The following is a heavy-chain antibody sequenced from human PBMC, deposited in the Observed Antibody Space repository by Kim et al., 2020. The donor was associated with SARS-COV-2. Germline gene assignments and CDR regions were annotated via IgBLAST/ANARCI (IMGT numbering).Heavy chain of an antibody. D-gene: IGHD3-10*01. J-gene: IGHJ4*02. Sequence: GGSLRLSCAASGFTFSDYYMTWIRQAPGKGLEWVSYISSSGSYVNYADSVKGRFTISRANAKNSLYLQMSSLRAEDTAIYYCTRVAFGDLSAYYFDLWGQGTLVTVSS. V-gene: IGHV3-11*01. CDR3: TRVAFGDLSAYYFDL. CDR1: GFTFSDYY. CDR2: ISSSGSYV.